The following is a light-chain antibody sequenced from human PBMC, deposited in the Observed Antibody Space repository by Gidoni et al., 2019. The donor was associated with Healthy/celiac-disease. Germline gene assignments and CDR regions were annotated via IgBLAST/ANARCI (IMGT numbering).Light chain of an antibody. CDR2: DAS. CDR1: QSVSSY. Sequence: EILLTQSPATLSLSPGERATLSCRASQSVSSYLTWYQQKPGRAPRLLIYDASNRATGIPARFSGSGSGTDFTLTISSLEPEDFAVYYCQKRRTFGQXTKLEIK. V-gene: IGKV3-11*01. CDR3: QKRRT. J-gene: IGKJ2*01.